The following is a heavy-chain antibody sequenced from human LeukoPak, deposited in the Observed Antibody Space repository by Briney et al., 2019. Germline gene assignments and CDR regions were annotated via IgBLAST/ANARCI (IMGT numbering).Heavy chain of an antibody. Sequence: AGGSLRLSCAASGFSFSTYWMSWVRQAPGKGLEWVGNIKQDGGVIYYVDSVKGRFTISRDNAKTSLYLQMNSLRAEDTAVYYCASSGYSSGWYESAFDIWGQGTMVTVSS. J-gene: IGHJ3*02. V-gene: IGHV3-7*05. CDR1: GFSFSTYW. CDR3: ASSGYSSGWYESAFDI. CDR2: IKQDGGVI. D-gene: IGHD6-19*01.